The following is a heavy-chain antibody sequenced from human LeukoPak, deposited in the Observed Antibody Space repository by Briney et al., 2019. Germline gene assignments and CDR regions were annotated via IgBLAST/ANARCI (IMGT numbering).Heavy chain of an antibody. CDR1: GFTFDEYG. V-gene: IGHV3-20*04. Sequence: GGSLRLSCAASGFTFDEYGMSWVRQAPGKGLEWVSGINWNGGSTGYAYSVKGRFTISRDKAKSSLYMQMNSLRGEDTALYYCASRRRWSFDYWGQGTLVTVSS. CDR2: INWNGGST. D-gene: IGHD2-15*01. CDR3: ASRRRWSFDY. J-gene: IGHJ4*02.